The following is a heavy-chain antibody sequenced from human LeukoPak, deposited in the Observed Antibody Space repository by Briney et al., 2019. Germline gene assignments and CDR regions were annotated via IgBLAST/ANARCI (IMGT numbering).Heavy chain of an antibody. Sequence: GSSVKVSCKASGGTFSSYAISWVRQAPGQGLEWMGRIIPILGIANYAQKFQGRVTITADKSTSTAYMELSSLRSEGTAVYYCARDRRFGELFFDYWGQGTLVTVSS. CDR1: GGTFSSYA. V-gene: IGHV1-69*04. CDR3: ARDRRFGELFFDY. CDR2: IIPILGIA. D-gene: IGHD3-10*01. J-gene: IGHJ4*02.